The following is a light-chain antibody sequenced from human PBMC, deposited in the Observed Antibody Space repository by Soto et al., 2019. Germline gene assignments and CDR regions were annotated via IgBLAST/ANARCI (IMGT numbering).Light chain of an antibody. J-gene: IGKJ1*01. V-gene: IGKV2-28*01. CDR1: QSLLHSNGYNY. CDR2: SVS. Sequence: DIVMPQSPLSLPVTPGEPASISCRSSQSLLHSNGYNYLDWYLQKPGQSPQLLIYSVSNRASGVPDRFSGSGSGTDFTLKISRVEAEDVGVYFCMQALQSPWTFGQGTKV. CDR3: MQALQSPWT.